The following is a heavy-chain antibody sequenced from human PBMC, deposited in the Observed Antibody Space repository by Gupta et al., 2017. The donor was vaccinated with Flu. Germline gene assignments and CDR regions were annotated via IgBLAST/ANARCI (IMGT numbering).Heavy chain of an antibody. CDR1: GRSISTSTYY. V-gene: IGHV4-39*01. CDR3: AGGVGYAAFDF. D-gene: IGHD2-2*01. J-gene: IGHJ4*02. CDR2: IYYSGTT. Sequence: QLQLQGSGPGLVKPSDTLSLSCTVSGRSISTSTYYWALLRQPPGKGLEWIGAIYYSGTTYYNPSLRSRATMALDTSRNQFSLKVRSVTAADTAVYYCAGGVGYAAFDFWGQGSLVTVSS.